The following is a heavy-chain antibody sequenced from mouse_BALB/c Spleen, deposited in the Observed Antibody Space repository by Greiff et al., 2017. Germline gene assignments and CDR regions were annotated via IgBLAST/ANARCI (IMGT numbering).Heavy chain of an antibody. CDR3: ARWNWDEGAWFAY. D-gene: IGHD4-1*01. Sequence: VQLQQPGAELVKPGASVKLSCKASGYTFTSYWMHWVKQRPGQGLEWIGEINPSNGRTNYNEKFKSKATLTVDKSSSTAYMQLSSLTSEDSAVYYCARWNWDEGAWFAYWGQGTLVTVSA. CDR1: GYTFTSYW. V-gene: IGHV1S81*02. J-gene: IGHJ3*01. CDR2: INPSNGRT.